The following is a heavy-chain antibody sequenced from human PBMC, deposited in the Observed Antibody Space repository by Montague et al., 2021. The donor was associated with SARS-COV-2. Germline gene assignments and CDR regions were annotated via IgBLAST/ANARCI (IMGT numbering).Heavy chain of an antibody. Sequence: SLRLSCPASGFTFSRYGMHWVRQAPGKGLEWVAVISYDGSNKNYADSVGGRFTISRDNSKNTLYLQMNSLRAEDTAVYYCAKDQDIGYSSGWSYYYYGMDVWGQGTTVTVSS. D-gene: IGHD6-19*01. J-gene: IGHJ6*02. CDR1: GFTFSRYG. CDR2: ISYDGSNK. V-gene: IGHV3-30*18. CDR3: AKDQDIGYSSGWSYYYYGMDV.